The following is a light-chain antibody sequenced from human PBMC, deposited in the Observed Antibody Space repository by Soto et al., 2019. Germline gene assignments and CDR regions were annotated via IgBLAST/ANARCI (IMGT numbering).Light chain of an antibody. Sequence: DIQMTQSPPSLSASIGDTVAITCRASQSISIYLDWYQQKPGRAPKLLVYATSQLKSGVPSRFSGRGSATESTLTVSSLQAEDFAIYYCQQSSRPHSTFGQGTRLQI. CDR1: QSISIY. CDR3: QQSSRPHST. CDR2: ATS. V-gene: IGKV1-39*01. J-gene: IGKJ2*01.